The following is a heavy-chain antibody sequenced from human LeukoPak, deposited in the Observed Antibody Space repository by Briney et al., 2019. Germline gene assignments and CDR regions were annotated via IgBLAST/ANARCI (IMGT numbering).Heavy chain of an antibody. CDR2: IYYSGST. J-gene: IGHJ3*02. D-gene: IGHD5-24*01. V-gene: IGHV4-59*01. CDR3: ARYNGYNLGAFDI. Sequence: SETLSLTCTVSGGSISSYYWSWIRQPPGKGLEWIGYIYYSGSTNYNPPLKSRVTISVDTSKNQFSLKLSSVTAADTAVYYCARYNGYNLGAFDIWGQGTMVTVSS. CDR1: GGSISSYY.